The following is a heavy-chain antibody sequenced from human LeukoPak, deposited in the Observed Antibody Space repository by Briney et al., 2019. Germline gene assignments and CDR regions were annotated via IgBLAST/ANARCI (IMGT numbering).Heavy chain of an antibody. J-gene: IGHJ4*02. CDR2: ITAGGDGT. CDR1: GFTFSSYG. CDR3: AKSHASIWNVYDY. D-gene: IGHD1-1*01. V-gene: IGHV3-23*01. Sequence: GGSLRLSCAASGFTFSSYGMHSVRQAPGKGLEWVSAITAGGDGTYYADSVKGRFTISRDNLKNMVFLQMNSLRAEDTAIYYCAKSHASIWNVYDYWGQGTLVTVSS.